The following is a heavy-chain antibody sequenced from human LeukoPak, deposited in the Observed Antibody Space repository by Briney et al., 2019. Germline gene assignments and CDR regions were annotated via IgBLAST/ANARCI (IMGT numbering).Heavy chain of an antibody. Sequence: PGGSLRLSCAASGFTFSSYAMHWVRQAPGKGPEWVAVISYDGSNKYYADSVKGRFTISRDNSKNTLYLQMNSLRAEDTAVYYCARDLGQWLSWGYYYGMDVWGQGTTVTVSS. J-gene: IGHJ6*02. CDR1: GFTFSSYA. CDR2: ISYDGSNK. CDR3: ARDLGQWLSWGYYYGMDV. V-gene: IGHV3-30-3*01. D-gene: IGHD6-19*01.